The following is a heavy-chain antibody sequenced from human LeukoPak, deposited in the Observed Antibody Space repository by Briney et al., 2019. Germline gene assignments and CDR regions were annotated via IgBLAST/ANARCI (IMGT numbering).Heavy chain of an antibody. CDR1: GFTFSSYA. CDR3: ARVGITMIVVDY. V-gene: IGHV3-30*04. CDR2: ISYDGSNK. D-gene: IGHD3-22*01. Sequence: GGSLRLSCAASGFTFSSYAMHRVRQAPGKGLEWVAVISYDGSNKYYADSVKGRFTISRDNSKNTLYLQMNSLRAEDTAVYYCARVGITMIVVDYWGQGTLVTVSS. J-gene: IGHJ4*02.